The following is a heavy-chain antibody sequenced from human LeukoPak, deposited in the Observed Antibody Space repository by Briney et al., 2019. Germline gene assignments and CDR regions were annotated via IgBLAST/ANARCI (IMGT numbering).Heavy chain of an antibody. CDR1: GFTFSNSW. CDR2: IKQDGSDK. J-gene: IGHJ4*02. CDR3: ARDTGLDY. D-gene: IGHD7-27*01. Sequence: PGGSLRLSCAASGFTFSNSWMSWVRQAPGKGLEWVANIKQDGSDKYYVDSVKGRFTISRDNAKNSLYLQMNSLRAEDTAVYYCARDTGLDYWGQGTLVTVSS. V-gene: IGHV3-7*04.